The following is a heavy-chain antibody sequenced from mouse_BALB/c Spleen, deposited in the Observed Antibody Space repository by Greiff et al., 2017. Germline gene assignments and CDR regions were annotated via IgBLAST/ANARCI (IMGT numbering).Heavy chain of an antibody. Sequence: VKLVESGPGLVAPSQSLSITCTVSGFSLTDYGVSWIRQPPGKGLEWLGVMRGGGSTYYNSALKSRLCISKDNSKNQVFLKMNSLQTADTAMYYCAKHEVDDGYLYWGQGTTLTVSS. J-gene: IGHJ2*01. CDR3: AKHEVDDGYLY. CDR1: GFSLTDYG. CDR2: MRGGGST. V-gene: IGHV2-6-5*01. D-gene: IGHD1-2*01.